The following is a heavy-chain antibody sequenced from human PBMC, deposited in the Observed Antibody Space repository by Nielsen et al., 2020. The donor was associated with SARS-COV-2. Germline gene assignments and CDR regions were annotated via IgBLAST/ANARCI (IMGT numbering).Heavy chain of an antibody. CDR2: INAGNGNT. Sequence: WVRQAPGQRLEWMGWINAGNGNTKYSQKFQGRVTITRDTSASTAYMELSSPRSEDTAVYYCARGNYYDSRYYFDYWGQGTLVTVSS. D-gene: IGHD3-22*01. J-gene: IGHJ4*02. V-gene: IGHV1-3*01. CDR3: ARGNYYDSRYYFDY.